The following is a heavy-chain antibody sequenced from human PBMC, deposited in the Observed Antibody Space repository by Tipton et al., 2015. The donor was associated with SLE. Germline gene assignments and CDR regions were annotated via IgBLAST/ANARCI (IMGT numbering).Heavy chain of an antibody. CDR1: GGSIRSTDYY. V-gene: IGHV4-39*07. CDR2: IYYSGTT. CDR3: ARDDTIFGVADY. Sequence: TLSLTCSVSGGSIRSTDYYWGWIRQSPGKGLEWIGSIYYSGTTFYKPSLKSRVTISVDTSNNQFSLKLSSVTAADTAVYYCARDDTIFGVADYWGQGTLVTVSS. J-gene: IGHJ4*02. D-gene: IGHD3-3*01.